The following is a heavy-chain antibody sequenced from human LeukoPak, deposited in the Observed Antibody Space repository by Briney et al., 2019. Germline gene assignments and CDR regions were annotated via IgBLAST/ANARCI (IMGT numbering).Heavy chain of an antibody. J-gene: IGHJ4*02. CDR1: GFTFSSNW. CDR3: ARYSLGYSDH. D-gene: IGHD4-11*01. V-gene: IGHV3-74*01. CDR2: INSDESIT. Sequence: PGGSLRLSCAASGFTFSSNWMHWVRPAPGKGLVWVSTINSDESITRYADSVKGRFTISRDNAKNTVYLQMNSLRAEDTAVYYCARYSLGYSDHWGQGTLVTVSS.